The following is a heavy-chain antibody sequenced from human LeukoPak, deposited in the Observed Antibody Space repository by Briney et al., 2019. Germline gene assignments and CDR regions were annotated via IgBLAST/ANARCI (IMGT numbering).Heavy chain of an antibody. Sequence: GASVKVSCKASGYTFTSYGISWVRQAPGQGLEWMGWISAYNGDTNYAQKLQGTVTMTTDTSTSTAYMELRSLRSDDTAVYYCARGLQENLAWLQAFSAFDIWGQGTMVTVSS. CDR3: ARGLQENLAWLQAFSAFDI. D-gene: IGHD6-19*01. V-gene: IGHV1-18*01. CDR1: GYTFTSYG. J-gene: IGHJ3*02. CDR2: ISAYNGDT.